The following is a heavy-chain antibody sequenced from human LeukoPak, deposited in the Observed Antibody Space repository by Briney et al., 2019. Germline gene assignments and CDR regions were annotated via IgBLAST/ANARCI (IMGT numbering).Heavy chain of an antibody. CDR1: GFTFSSYG. J-gene: IGHJ4*02. D-gene: IGHD2-15*01. CDR3: ATCSGGSCYSPAFGY. V-gene: IGHV3-23*01. CDR2: ISGSGGST. Sequence: GGSLRLSCAASGFTFSSYGMHWVRQAPGKGLEWVSAISGSGGSTYYADSVKGRFTISRDNSKNTLYLQMNSLRAEDTAVYYCATCSGGSCYSPAFGYWGQGTLVTVSS.